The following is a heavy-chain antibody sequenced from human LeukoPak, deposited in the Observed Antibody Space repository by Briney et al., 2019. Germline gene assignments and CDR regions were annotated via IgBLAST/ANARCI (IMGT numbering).Heavy chain of an antibody. CDR3: VTDVGRSVDTPMTYYYDLDV. CDR2: IKGKTHGGTE. D-gene: IGHD5-18*01. Sequence: GGSLRLSCVASGFTFTNAWMSWVRQAPGKGLEWVGRIKGKTHGGTEDYAAPVKGRFIISREDSENTLYLQMNGLKTADTAVYYCVTDVGRSVDTPMTYYYDLDVWGQGTTVTVSS. J-gene: IGHJ6*02. CDR1: GFTFTNAW. V-gene: IGHV3-15*01.